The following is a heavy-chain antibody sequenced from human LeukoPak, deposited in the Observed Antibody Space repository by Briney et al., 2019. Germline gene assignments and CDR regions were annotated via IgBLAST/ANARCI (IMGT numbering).Heavy chain of an antibody. CDR1: GGPISSYY. CDR3: ARALGYCSSTSCPYYFDY. Sequence: TPSETLSLTCTVSGGPISSYYWSWIRQPPGKGLEWIGYIYYSGSTNYNPSLKSRVTISVDTSKNQFSLKLSSVTAADTAVYYCARALGYCSSTSCPYYFDYWGQGTLVTVSS. D-gene: IGHD2-2*01. CDR2: IYYSGST. J-gene: IGHJ4*02. V-gene: IGHV4-59*01.